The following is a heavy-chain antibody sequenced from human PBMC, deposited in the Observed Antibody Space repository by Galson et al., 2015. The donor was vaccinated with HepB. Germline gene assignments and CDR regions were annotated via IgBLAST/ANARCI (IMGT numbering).Heavy chain of an antibody. CDR1: GYTFTSYG. Sequence: SVKVSCKASGYTFTSYGISWVRQAPGQGLEWMGWISAYNGNTNYAQKLQGRVTMTTDTSTSTAYMELRSLRSDDTAVYYCARDPIYCSGGSCYFDYWGQGTLVTVSS. D-gene: IGHD2-15*01. J-gene: IGHJ4*02. CDR2: ISAYNGNT. CDR3: ARDPIYCSGGSCYFDY. V-gene: IGHV1-18*04.